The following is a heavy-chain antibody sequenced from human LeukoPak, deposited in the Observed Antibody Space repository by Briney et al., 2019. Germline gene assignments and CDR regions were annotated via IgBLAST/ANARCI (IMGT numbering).Heavy chain of an antibody. CDR3: AKDGKYFDWSDAFDI. D-gene: IGHD3-9*01. CDR2: ISGSGGST. CDR1: GFTFSSYA. J-gene: IGHJ3*02. V-gene: IGHV3-23*01. Sequence: GGSLRLSCVASGFTFSSYAMSWVRQAPGKGLEWVSAISGSGGSTYYADSVKGRFTISRDNSKNTLYLQMNSLRAEDTAVYYCAKDGKYFDWSDAFDIWGQGTMVTVSS.